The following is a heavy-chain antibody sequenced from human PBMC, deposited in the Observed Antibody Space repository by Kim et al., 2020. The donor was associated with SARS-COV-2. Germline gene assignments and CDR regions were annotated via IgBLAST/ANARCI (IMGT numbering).Heavy chain of an antibody. Sequence: GGSLRLSCAASGFTFSDYYMSWIRQAPGKGLEWVSYISSGSSYTNYADSVKGRFTISRDNAKNSLYLQMNSLRAEDTAVYYCAGFPXRQRPTGLDYWGQGXLVTVSS. V-gene: IGHV3-11*03. CDR3: AGFPXRQRPTGLDY. D-gene: IGHD3-10*01. J-gene: IGHJ4*02. CDR1: GFTFSDYY. CDR2: ISSGSSYT.